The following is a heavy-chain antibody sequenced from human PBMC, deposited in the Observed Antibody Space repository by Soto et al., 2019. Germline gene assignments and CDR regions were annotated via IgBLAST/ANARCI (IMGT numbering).Heavy chain of an antibody. Sequence: SETLSLTCTVSGGSIGSSDYYWGWIRQPPEKGLEWIGNINYLGTTYYNPSLRSRVTISADMSKNQFSLKLNSVTAADTSVYYCARHRARNWFDPWGQGTLVTVSS. CDR2: INYLGTT. CDR3: ARHRARNWFDP. CDR1: GGSIGSSDYY. D-gene: IGHD6-6*01. V-gene: IGHV4-39*01. J-gene: IGHJ5*02.